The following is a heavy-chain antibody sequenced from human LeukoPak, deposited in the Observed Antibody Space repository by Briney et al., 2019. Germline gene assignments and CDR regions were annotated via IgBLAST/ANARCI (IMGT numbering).Heavy chain of an antibody. D-gene: IGHD3-22*01. V-gene: IGHV1-8*03. J-gene: IGHJ3*02. Sequence: ASVKVSCKASGYTFTSYYMHWVRQAPGQGLEWMGWMNPNSGNTGYAQKFQGRVTITRNTSISTAYMELSSLRSEDTAVYYCARDQGYYDSSGADAFDIWGQGTMVTVSS. CDR1: GYTFTSYY. CDR2: MNPNSGNT. CDR3: ARDQGYYDSSGADAFDI.